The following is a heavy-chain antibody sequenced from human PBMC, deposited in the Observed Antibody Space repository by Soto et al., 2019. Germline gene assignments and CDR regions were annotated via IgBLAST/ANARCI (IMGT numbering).Heavy chain of an antibody. D-gene: IGHD6-19*01. J-gene: IGHJ6*02. CDR1: GFTFSSYS. CDR2: ISSSSSYI. CDR3: ARDPPISGAGWYSSYCMEG. Sequence: GGSLRLSCAASGFTFSSYSMNWVRQAPGKGLEWVSSISSSSSYIYYADSVKGRFTISRDNAKNSLYLQMNSLRAEDTAVYYCARDPPISGAGWYSSYCMEGWGQGTSVTVS. V-gene: IGHV3-21*01.